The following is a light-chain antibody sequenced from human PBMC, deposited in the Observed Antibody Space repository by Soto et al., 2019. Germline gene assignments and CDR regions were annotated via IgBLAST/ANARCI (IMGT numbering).Light chain of an antibody. CDR3: QQYGSSPPRIT. CDR2: GAS. V-gene: IGKV3-20*01. CDR1: QSVSSSY. Sequence: EVVLTQSPGTLSLSPGERATLSCRASQSVSSSYLAWYQHKPGQAPRLLIYGASSRATGIPDRFSGSGSGTDFTLTISRLEPEDFAVYYCQQYGSSPPRITFGQGTRLEIK. J-gene: IGKJ5*01.